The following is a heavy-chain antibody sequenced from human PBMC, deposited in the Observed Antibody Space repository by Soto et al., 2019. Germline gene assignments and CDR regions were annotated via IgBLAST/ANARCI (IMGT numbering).Heavy chain of an antibody. V-gene: IGHV1-18*01. CDR2: ISGYNGNS. J-gene: IGHJ4*02. CDR1: GYTFTSYG. D-gene: IGHD2-15*01. CDR3: AREDIQDIVVVVVAPEGLGY. Sequence: QVQLVQSGAEVKKPGASVKVSCKASGYTFTSYGISWVRQAPGQGLEWMGRISGYNGNSNYTQNLQGRVTMTTDTSTSTAYMELRSLRSDDTAVYYCAREDIQDIVVVVVAPEGLGYWGQGTLVTVSS.